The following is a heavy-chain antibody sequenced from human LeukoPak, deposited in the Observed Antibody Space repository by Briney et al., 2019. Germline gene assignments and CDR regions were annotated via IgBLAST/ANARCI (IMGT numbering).Heavy chain of an antibody. J-gene: IGHJ4*02. CDR3: ARDRGASGATHFDY. Sequence: ASVKVSCKASGYTFTGYYMHWVRQAPGQGLEWMGWINPNSGGTNYAQKFQGRVTMTRDTSISTAYMELSRLRSDDTAVYYCARDRGASGATHFDYWGQGTLVTVSS. V-gene: IGHV1-2*02. CDR2: INPNSGGT. D-gene: IGHD1-26*01. CDR1: GYTFTGYY.